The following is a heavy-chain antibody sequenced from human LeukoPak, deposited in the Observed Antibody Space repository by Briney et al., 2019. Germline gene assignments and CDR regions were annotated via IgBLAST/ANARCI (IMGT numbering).Heavy chain of an antibody. CDR3: ARAGVWLPAV. CDR2: IHHSGNT. V-gene: IGHV4-4*02. CDR1: GGSVSSDNW. Sequence: SETLSLICAVSGGSVSSDNWWSWVRQPPGKGLEWIGEIHHSGNTNYSPSLKSRVTISLDKSRNQFSLKLNSVTAADTAVYYCARAGVWLPAVWGQGTLVTVSS. D-gene: IGHD3-9*01. J-gene: IGHJ4*02.